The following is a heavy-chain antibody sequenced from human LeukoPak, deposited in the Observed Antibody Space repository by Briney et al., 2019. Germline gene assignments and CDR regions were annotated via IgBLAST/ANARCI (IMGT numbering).Heavy chain of an antibody. CDR2: IDWDDDK. CDR3: ARLRSSGYFDY. CDR1: GFSLSTSGMC. D-gene: IGHD3-22*01. J-gene: IGHJ4*02. V-gene: IGHV2-70*11. Sequence: SGPTLVNPTQTLTLSCTFSGFSLSTSGMCVSWIRQPPGKALEWLARIDWDDDKYYSTSLKTRLIISKDTSKNQVVLTMTNMDPVDTATYYCARLRSSGYFDYWGQGTLVTVSS.